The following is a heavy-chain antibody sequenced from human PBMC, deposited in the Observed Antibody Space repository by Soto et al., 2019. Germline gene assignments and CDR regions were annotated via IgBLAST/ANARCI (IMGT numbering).Heavy chain of an antibody. Sequence: QAQLVQSGAEVTEPGASVKVSCKASGYSFTTSGITWVRQAPGQGLEWMGCISTYNGNTNYAQKLQDRVTLTTDTSTSTAYMALRSLRSDDTAVYYCARRLYGDYDYWGHGTLVTVSS. D-gene: IGHD4-17*01. V-gene: IGHV1-18*01. CDR3: ARRLYGDYDY. CDR2: ISTYNGNT. J-gene: IGHJ4*01. CDR1: GYSFTTSG.